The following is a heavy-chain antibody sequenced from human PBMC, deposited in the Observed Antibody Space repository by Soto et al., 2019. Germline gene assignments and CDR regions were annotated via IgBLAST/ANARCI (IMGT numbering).Heavy chain of an antibody. V-gene: IGHV1-2*02. CDR3: ARDPIGGGTPYYCDY. Sequence: ASVKVSCKASGYTFTGDYMHWVRQAPGQGLEWMGWINPDTGGADYSQKFQGRVTMTRDTSISTAYMELTSLTSDDTAVYYCARDPIGGGTPYYCDYWAREPWSPSPQ. J-gene: IGHJ4*02. D-gene: IGHD3-10*01. CDR1: GYTFTGDY. CDR2: INPDTGGA.